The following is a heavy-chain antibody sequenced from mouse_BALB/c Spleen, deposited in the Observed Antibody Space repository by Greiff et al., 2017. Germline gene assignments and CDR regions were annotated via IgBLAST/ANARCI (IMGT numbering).Heavy chain of an antibody. Sequence: VQLQQSGPGLVAPSQSLSITCTVSGFSLTSYGVHWVRQPPGKGLEWLGVIWAGGSTNYNSALMSRLSISKDNSKSQVFLKMNSLQTDDTAMYYCARGPTVVRYAMDYWGQGTSVTVSS. CDR3: ARGPTVVRYAMDY. CDR1: GFSLTSYG. J-gene: IGHJ4*01. V-gene: IGHV2-9*02. D-gene: IGHD1-1*01. CDR2: IWAGGST.